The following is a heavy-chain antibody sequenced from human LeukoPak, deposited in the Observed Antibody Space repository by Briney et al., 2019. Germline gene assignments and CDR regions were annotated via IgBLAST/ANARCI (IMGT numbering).Heavy chain of an antibody. CDR1: GFTFSSYE. V-gene: IGHV3-48*03. J-gene: IGHJ4*02. CDR3: ARDGPLRYYGSGSYYSHSFDY. CDR2: ISSSGSTI. Sequence: GGSLRLSCAASGFTFSSYEMNWARQAPGKGLEWVSYISSSGSTIYYADSVKGRFTISRDNAKNSLYLQMNSLRAEDTAVYYCARDGPLRYYGSGSYYSHSFDYWGQGTLVTVSS. D-gene: IGHD3-10*01.